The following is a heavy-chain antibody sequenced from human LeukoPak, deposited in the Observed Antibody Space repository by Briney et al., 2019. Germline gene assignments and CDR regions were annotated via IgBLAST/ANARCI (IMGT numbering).Heavy chain of an antibody. V-gene: IGHV3-7*01. Sequence: PGGSLRLSCAVSGFTFSGFWMSWSRQAPGKGLEWVASINSDGSEGYYADVVKGRFTISRDNAKNSLYLQINSLRADDTAVYYCATKDGYSFDYWGQGTLVTVSS. J-gene: IGHJ4*02. CDR1: GFTFSGFW. CDR2: INSDGSEG. CDR3: ATKDGYSFDY. D-gene: IGHD5-24*01.